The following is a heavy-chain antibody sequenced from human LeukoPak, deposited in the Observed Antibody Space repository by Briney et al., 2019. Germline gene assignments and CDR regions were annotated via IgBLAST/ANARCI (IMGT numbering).Heavy chain of an antibody. CDR2: IYHSGST. Sequence: SETLSLTCAVSGYSISSGYYWGWIRQPPGKGLEWIGSIYHSGSTYYNPSLKSRVTISVDTSKNQFSLKLSSVTAADTAVYYCARDTYYYGSGGFDYWGQGTLVTVSS. D-gene: IGHD3-10*01. V-gene: IGHV4-38-2*01. CDR3: ARDTYYYGSGGFDY. CDR1: GYSISSGYY. J-gene: IGHJ4*02.